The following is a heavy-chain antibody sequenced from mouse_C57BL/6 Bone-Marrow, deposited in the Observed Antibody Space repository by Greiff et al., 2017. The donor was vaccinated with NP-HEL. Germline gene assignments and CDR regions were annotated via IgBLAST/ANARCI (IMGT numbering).Heavy chain of an antibody. CDR3: TASYSNYVGYDAC. Sequence: EVQLQQPGAELVRPGASVKLSCTASGFTITDDYMHWVKQRPEQGLEWIGWIDPENGDTEYASKFQGKATITADTSSNTAYLQLSSLTSEDTAVYYCTASYSNYVGYDACWGPGTLVTVAA. J-gene: IGHJ3*01. CDR2: IDPENGDT. V-gene: IGHV14-4*01. CDR1: GFTITDDY. D-gene: IGHD2-5*01.